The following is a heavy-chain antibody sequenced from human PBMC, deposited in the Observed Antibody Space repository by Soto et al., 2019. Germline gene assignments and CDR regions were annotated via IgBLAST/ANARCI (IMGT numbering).Heavy chain of an antibody. V-gene: IGHV5-10-1*04. Sequence: PGESLKISCKGSGYSFTSYWISWVRQMPGKGLEWMGRIDPSDSYTNYAQKFLGRVTMSADTSASTAYMDLARLKSDDTAVYYCVRAHALGFSNWFDPWGRGTLDTVSS. CDR3: VRAHALGFSNWFDP. CDR2: IDPSDSYT. D-gene: IGHD3-10*01. J-gene: IGHJ5*02. CDR1: GYSFTSYW.